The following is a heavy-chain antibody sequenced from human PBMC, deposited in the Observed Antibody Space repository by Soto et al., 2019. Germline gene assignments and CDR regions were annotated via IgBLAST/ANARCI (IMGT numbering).Heavy chain of an antibody. CDR3: ARRTSFLGAFDY. Sequence: GGSLRLSCVASGFSFDKYAMAWVRQAPGKGLEWVSHVAAGGGHTYYAESVKGRFTISRDNSKNTLFLQINTLRADDTAIYFCARRTSFLGAFDYWGQGVPVTVSS. CDR2: VAAGGGHT. J-gene: IGHJ4*02. V-gene: IGHV3-23*01. D-gene: IGHD3-16*02. CDR1: GFSFDKYA.